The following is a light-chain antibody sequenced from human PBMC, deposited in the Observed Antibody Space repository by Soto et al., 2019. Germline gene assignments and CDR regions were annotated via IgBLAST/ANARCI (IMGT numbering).Light chain of an antibody. J-gene: IGKJ3*01. CDR1: QSVSSN. CDR2: GAF. Sequence: EIVMTQSPATLSVSPGERATLSCRASQSVSSNLAWYQQTPGQAPRLLIYGAFTRATGVPARFSGSGSGTEFTHTISSLQSEDFAVYYCQQYNNWPSHITFGPGTKVDIK. CDR3: QQYNNWPSHIT. V-gene: IGKV3-15*01.